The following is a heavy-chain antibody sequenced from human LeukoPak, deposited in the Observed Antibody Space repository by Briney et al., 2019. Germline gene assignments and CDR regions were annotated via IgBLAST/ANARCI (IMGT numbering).Heavy chain of an antibody. CDR3: ARSAGSSSWYEGYYFDY. CDR2: IKQDGGEK. J-gene: IGHJ4*02. V-gene: IGHV3-7*01. D-gene: IGHD6-13*01. CDR1: GFTFSRYW. Sequence: GGSLRLSCAASGFTFSRYWMSWVRQAPGKGLEWVANIKQDGGEKYYVDSVKGRFTISKDNAKNSLYLQMNSLRAEDTAVYYCARSAGSSSWYEGYYFDYWGQGTLVTVSS.